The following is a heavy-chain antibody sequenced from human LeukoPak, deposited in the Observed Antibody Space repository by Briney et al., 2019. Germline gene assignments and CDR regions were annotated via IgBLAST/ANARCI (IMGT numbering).Heavy chain of an antibody. V-gene: IGHV4-59*08. CDR3: ARGSDGGNYAAY. CDR1: GGSISSYY. Sequence: SETLSLTCTVSGGSISSYYWSWIRQPPGKGLEWIGYIYYRGTNYNPSLKSRVTISIDTSKNQLSLKLSSVTAADTAVYYCARGSDGGNYAAYWGQGTLVTVSA. D-gene: IGHD4-23*01. CDR2: IYYRGT. J-gene: IGHJ4*02.